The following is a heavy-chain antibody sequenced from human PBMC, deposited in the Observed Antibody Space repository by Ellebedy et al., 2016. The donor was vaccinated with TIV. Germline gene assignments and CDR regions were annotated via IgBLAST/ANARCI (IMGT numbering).Heavy chain of an antibody. CDR2: IYYSGST. Sequence: SETLSLXXTVSGGSISSYYWSWIRQPPGKGLEWIGYIYYSGSTNYNPSLKSRVTISVDTSKNQFSLKLSSVTAADTAVYYCARTIAAAGTLYGMDVWGQGTTVTVSS. V-gene: IGHV4-59*01. J-gene: IGHJ6*02. D-gene: IGHD6-13*01. CDR3: ARTIAAAGTLYGMDV. CDR1: GGSISSYY.